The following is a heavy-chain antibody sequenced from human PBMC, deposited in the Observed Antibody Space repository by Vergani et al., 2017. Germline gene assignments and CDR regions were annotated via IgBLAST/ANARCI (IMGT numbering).Heavy chain of an antibody. D-gene: IGHD3-16*01. CDR3: ARIGGAGHFDY. V-gene: IGHV2-70*04. CDR2: IDWDDDK. Sequence: QVTLKESGPALVKPTQTLTLTCTFSGFSLSTSGMRVSWIRQPPGKALEWLARIDWDDDKFYSTSLKTRLTISKDTSKNQVVLTITNMDPVDTATYYCARIGGAGHFDYWGQGTLVTVSS. CDR1: GFSLSTSGMR. J-gene: IGHJ4*02.